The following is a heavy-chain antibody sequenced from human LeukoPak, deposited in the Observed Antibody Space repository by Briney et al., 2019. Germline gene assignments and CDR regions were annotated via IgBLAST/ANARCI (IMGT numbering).Heavy chain of an antibody. CDR1: GFTFSTYW. Sequence: GGSLRLSCAASGFTFSTYWMHWVRQAPGKGLVWVSRINTDGSTTTYADSVKGRFTISRDSAKNTLHLQLDSLRVEDTAVYFCAGGYSGTYRIDYWGQGTLVTVSS. V-gene: IGHV3-74*03. CDR3: AGGYSGTYRIDY. D-gene: IGHD1-26*01. CDR2: INTDGSTT. J-gene: IGHJ4*02.